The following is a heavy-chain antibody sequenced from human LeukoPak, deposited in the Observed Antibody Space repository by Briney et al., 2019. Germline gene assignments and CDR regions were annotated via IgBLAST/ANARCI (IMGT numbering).Heavy chain of an antibody. J-gene: IGHJ4*02. CDR1: GFTFSSYR. Sequence: GGSLRLSCAASGFTFSSYRMSWVRQAPGKGLEWAANIKQDGSEKYYVDSVKGRFTISRDNAKNSLYLQINSLRAEDTAVYYCARGYDYVWGDYWGQGTLVTVSS. CDR3: ARGYDYVWGDY. V-gene: IGHV3-7*01. CDR2: IKQDGSEK. D-gene: IGHD3-16*01.